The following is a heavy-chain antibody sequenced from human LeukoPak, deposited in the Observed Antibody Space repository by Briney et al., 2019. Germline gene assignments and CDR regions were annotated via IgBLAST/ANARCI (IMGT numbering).Heavy chain of an antibody. CDR3: ARLGYSYGQVDY. Sequence: PSETLSLTCTVSGGSISSYYWSWLRQPPGKGLEWIGYIYYSGSTNYNPSLKSRVTISVDTSKNQFSLKLSSVTAADTAVYYCARLGYSYGQVDYWGQGTLVTVSS. D-gene: IGHD5-18*01. CDR1: GGSISSYY. J-gene: IGHJ4*02. V-gene: IGHV4-59*08. CDR2: IYYSGST.